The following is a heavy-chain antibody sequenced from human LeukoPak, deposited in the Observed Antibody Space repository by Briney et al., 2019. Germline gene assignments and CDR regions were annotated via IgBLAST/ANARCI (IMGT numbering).Heavy chain of an antibody. V-gene: IGHV3-7*01. CDR1: GFTFDDYG. D-gene: IGHD3-10*01. CDR2: IKQDGSDK. CDR3: ARDQVVRGHRVWFDP. J-gene: IGHJ5*02. Sequence: GGSLRLSCAASGFTFDDYGMSWVRQAPGKGLEWVANIKQDGSDKYYVDSVKGRFTISRDNARNSLYLQMNSLRVDDTAVYYCARDQVVRGHRVWFDPWGRGTLVTVSS.